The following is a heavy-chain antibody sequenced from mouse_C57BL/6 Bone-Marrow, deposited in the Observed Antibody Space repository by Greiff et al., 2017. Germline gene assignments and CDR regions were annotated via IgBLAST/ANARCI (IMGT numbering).Heavy chain of an antibody. Sequence: QVQLQQPGAELVKPGASVKLSCKASGYTFTSYWMHWVKQRPGRGLEWIGRIDPKSGGTKYNEKFKSKATLALDKPSSTAYMQLSILTSEDSAVYYCARGGYYYAMCYWSQGTSVTVSS. J-gene: IGHJ4*01. V-gene: IGHV1-72*01. CDR3: ARGGYYYAMCY. D-gene: IGHD2-2*01. CDR1: GYTFTSYW. CDR2: IDPKSGGT.